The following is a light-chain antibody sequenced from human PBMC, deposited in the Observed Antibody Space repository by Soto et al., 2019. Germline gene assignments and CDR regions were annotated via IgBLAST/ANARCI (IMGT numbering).Light chain of an antibody. CDR3: QEYSKWPLFT. Sequence: EIVVTQSPGILSVSPGDRATLSCRASQSVGRNLAWYQQKPGQAPTLLIYAASTRATGLPARFSGSGSGTDVTLPISSLQSEDFAVYYCQEYSKWPLFTFGPGTRVDIK. CDR2: AAS. CDR1: QSVGRN. V-gene: IGKV3-15*01. J-gene: IGKJ3*01.